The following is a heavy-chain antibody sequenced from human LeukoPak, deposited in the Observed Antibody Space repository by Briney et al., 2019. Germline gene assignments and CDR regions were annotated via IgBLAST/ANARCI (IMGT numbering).Heavy chain of an antibody. J-gene: IGHJ4*02. CDR3: ARHDLRGYSYDYGPSDFDY. V-gene: IGHV4-38-2*02. Sequence: SETLSLTCTVSGYSITSGYYWGWVRQPPGKGLEWIGSIYRSGTTYYNPSLKSRVTMSVDTSKNQFSLKLSSVTAADTAVYYCARHDLRGYSYDYGPSDFDYWGQGTLVTVSS. D-gene: IGHD5-18*01. CDR2: IYRSGTT. CDR1: GYSITSGYY.